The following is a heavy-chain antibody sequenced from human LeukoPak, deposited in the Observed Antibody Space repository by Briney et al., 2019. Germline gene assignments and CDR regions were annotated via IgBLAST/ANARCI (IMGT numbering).Heavy chain of an antibody. CDR3: ARGRVVRGVITKRRPDY. Sequence: ASVKVSCKASGYAFTSYDINWGRQATGQGLEWMGWMNPNSGNTGYAQKFQGRVTMTRNTSISTAYMELSSLRSGDTAVYYCARGRVVRGVITKRRPDYWGQGTLVTVSS. CDR1: GYAFTSYD. CDR2: MNPNSGNT. J-gene: IGHJ4*02. D-gene: IGHD3-10*01. V-gene: IGHV1-8*01.